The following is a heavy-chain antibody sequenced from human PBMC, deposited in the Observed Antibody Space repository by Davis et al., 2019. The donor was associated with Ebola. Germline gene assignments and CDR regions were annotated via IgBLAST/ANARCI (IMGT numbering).Heavy chain of an antibody. D-gene: IGHD6-13*01. V-gene: IGHV3-30-3*01. CDR3: ARVGSSWAY. Sequence: PGGSLRLSCAASGFTFSSYAMHWVRQAPGKGLEWVAVISYDGSNKYYADSVKGRFTISRDNSKNTLYLQMNSLRAEDTAVYYCARVGSSWAYWGQGTLVTVSS. CDR1: GFTFSSYA. J-gene: IGHJ4*02. CDR2: ISYDGSNK.